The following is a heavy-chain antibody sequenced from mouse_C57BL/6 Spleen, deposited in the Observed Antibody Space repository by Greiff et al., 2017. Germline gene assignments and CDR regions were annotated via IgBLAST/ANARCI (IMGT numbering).Heavy chain of an antibody. CDR1: GYTFTSYW. V-gene: IGHV1-59*01. CDR3: ARGVLGYGSSSYFDY. D-gene: IGHD1-1*01. Sequence: VQLQQPGAELVRPGTSVKLSCKAPGYTFTSYWLHWVKHRPGQGLEWIGVIDPSASYTNYNQKFKGKATLTVDTSSSTAYMQLSSLTSEDSAVYYCARGVLGYGSSSYFDYWGQGTTLTVSS. J-gene: IGHJ2*01. CDR2: IDPSASYT.